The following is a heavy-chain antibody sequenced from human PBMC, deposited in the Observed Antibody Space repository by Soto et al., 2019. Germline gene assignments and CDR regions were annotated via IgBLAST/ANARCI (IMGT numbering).Heavy chain of an antibody. J-gene: IGHJ6*02. CDR2: IYYSGST. CDR1: GGSISSYY. V-gene: IGHV4-59*01. CDR3: ARVATTNPRAPDYYYYYGMDV. Sequence: SETLSLTCTVSGGSISSYYWSWIRQPPGKGLEWIGYIYYSGSTNYNPSLKSRVTISVDTSKNQFSLKLSSVTAADTAVYYCARVATTNPRAPDYYYYYGMDVWGQGTTVTVSS. D-gene: IGHD5-12*01.